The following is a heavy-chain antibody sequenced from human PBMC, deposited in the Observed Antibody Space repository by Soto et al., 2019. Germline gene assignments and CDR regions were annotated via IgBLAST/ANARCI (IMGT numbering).Heavy chain of an antibody. Sequence: SLRLSCASSGFTLSDHYMSWIRQAPGKGLEWVSFSSNSGTFTKYADSVKGRFTISRDNAKNSLFLQMNTLRPEDTAMYYCARVAYWGPGTQVTVSS. J-gene: IGHJ4*02. V-gene: IGHV3-11*06. CDR2: SSNSGTFT. CDR3: ARVAY. CDR1: GFTLSDHY.